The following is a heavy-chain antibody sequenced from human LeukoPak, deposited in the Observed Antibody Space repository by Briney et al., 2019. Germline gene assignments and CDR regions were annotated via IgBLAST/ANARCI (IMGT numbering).Heavy chain of an antibody. J-gene: IGHJ4*02. CDR3: ARMRGVLRYFDWLLNEFDY. V-gene: IGHV1-46*01. D-gene: IGHD3-9*01. CDR2: INPSGGST. CDR1: GYTFTSYY. Sequence: ASVKVSCKASGYTFTSYYMHWVRQAPGQGLEWMGIINPSGGSTSYAQKFQGRVTMTRDTSTSTVYMELSSLRSEDTAVYYCARMRGVLRYFDWLLNEFDYWGQGTLVTVSS.